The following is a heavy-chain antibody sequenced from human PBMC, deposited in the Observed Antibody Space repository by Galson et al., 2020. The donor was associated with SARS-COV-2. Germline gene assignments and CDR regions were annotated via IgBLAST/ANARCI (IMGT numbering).Heavy chain of an antibody. J-gene: IGHJ4*02. CDR3: ASVGHYDSSGYYRRQGHCDY. Sequence: GESLKISCAASGFTFSDYYMSWIRQAPGKGLEWVSYISSSSSYTNYADSVKGRFTISRDNAKNSLYLQMNSLRAEDTAVYYCASVGHYDSSGYYRRQGHCDYWGQGTLVTVSS. CDR2: ISSSSSYT. CDR1: GFTFSDYY. D-gene: IGHD3-22*01. V-gene: IGHV3-11*06.